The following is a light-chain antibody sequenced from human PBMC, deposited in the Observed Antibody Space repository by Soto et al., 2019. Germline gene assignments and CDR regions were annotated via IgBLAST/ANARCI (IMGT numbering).Light chain of an antibody. J-gene: IGLJ2*01. CDR1: SSYVGGYNY. Sequence: QSALTQPASVSGSPGQSITISCTGTSSYVGGYNYVSWYQQHPGKAPKLMIYDVSNRTSGVYNRFSGSKSGNTASLTISGLQAEDEADYYCSSYTSSSTLTVFGGGTKLTVL. CDR2: DVS. V-gene: IGLV2-14*01. CDR3: SSYTSSSTLTV.